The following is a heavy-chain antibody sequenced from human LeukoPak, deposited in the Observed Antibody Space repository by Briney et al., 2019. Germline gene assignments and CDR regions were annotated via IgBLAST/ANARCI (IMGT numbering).Heavy chain of an antibody. CDR2: ISSNGGST. Sequence: GGSLRLSCAASGFTFSSYAMHWVRQAPGKGLEYVSAISSNGGSTYYANSVKGRFTISRDNSKNTLYLQMGSLRAEDMAVYYCAREDCSGGSCYFYYWGQGTLVTVSS. D-gene: IGHD2-15*01. J-gene: IGHJ4*02. CDR1: GFTFSSYA. CDR3: AREDCSGGSCYFYY. V-gene: IGHV3-64*01.